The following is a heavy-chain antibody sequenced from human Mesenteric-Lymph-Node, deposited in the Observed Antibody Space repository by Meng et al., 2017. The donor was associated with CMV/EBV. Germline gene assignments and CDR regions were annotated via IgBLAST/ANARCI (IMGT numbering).Heavy chain of an antibody. J-gene: IGHJ5*02. D-gene: IGHD1-26*01. V-gene: IGHV5-51*01. CDR2: IYPGDSDT. CDR1: GYNFLNYW. Sequence: GALRLSCKGSGYNFLNYWIGWVRQMPGKGLEWMGIIYPGDSDTTYSPSFQGQVTISADKSISTAYLQWSSLKASDTAMYYCATTRVGDHNWFDPWGQGTLVTVSS. CDR3: ATTRVGDHNWFDP.